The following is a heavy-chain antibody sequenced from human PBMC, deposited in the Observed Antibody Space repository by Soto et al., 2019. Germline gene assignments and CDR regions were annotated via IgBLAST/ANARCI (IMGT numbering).Heavy chain of an antibody. D-gene: IGHD3-22*01. CDR1: GFTFSSYA. J-gene: IGHJ2*01. CDR2: ISYDGSNK. V-gene: IGHV3-30-3*01. CDR3: AGVEHSSGYYYNYWYFDL. Sequence: QVQLVESGGGVVQPGRSLRLSCAASGFTFSSYAMHWVRQAPGKGLEWVAVISYDGSNKYYADSVKGRFTISRDNSKNTLYLQMNSLRAEDTAVYYCAGVEHSSGYYYNYWYFDLWGRGTLVTVSS.